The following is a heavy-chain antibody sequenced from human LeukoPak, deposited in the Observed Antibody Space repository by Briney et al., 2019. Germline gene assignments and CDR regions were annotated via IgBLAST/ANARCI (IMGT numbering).Heavy chain of an antibody. Sequence: GASVKVSCKASGYSFTSYYMHWVRQAPGQGLEWMGWINPKNAATNYAQKFQGRVTMTSDTSTSTVYMELNSLRSEDTAVYFCARVGVTAATADYWGQGTLVTVSS. J-gene: IGHJ4*02. CDR1: GYSFTSYY. V-gene: IGHV1-2*02. D-gene: IGHD6-25*01. CDR3: ARVGVTAATADY. CDR2: INPKNAAT.